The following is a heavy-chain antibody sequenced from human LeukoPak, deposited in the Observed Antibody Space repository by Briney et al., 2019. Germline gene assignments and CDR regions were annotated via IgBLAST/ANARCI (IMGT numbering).Heavy chain of an antibody. CDR2: IKSKTDGGTT. Sequence: GGSLRLSCAASGFTFSNAWMSWVRQAPGKGLEWVGRIKSKTDGGTTDYAAPVKGRFTISRDDSENTLYLQMNSLKTEDTAVYYCTTGCSSTSCYGGYYYYYGMDVWGKGTTVTVSS. CDR1: GFTFSNAW. D-gene: IGHD2-2*01. V-gene: IGHV3-15*01. J-gene: IGHJ6*04. CDR3: TTGCSSTSCYGGYYYYYGMDV.